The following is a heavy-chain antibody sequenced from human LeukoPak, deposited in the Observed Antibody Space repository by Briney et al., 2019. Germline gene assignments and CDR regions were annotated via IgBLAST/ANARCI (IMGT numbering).Heavy chain of an antibody. J-gene: IGHJ3*02. CDR3: AREKSLYYYDSSGAFDI. CDR1: GGSISSYY. D-gene: IGHD3-22*01. Sequence: SETLSLTCTVSGGSISSYYWSWVRQPPGKGLEWIGYIYYSGSTNYNPSLKSRVTISVDTSKNQFSLKLSSVTAADTAVYYCAREKSLYYYDSSGAFDIWGQGTMVTVSS. V-gene: IGHV4-59*01. CDR2: IYYSGST.